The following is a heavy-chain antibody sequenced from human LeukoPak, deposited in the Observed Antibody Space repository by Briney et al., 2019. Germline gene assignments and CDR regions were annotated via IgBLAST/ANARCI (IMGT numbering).Heavy chain of an antibody. CDR3: XKDWAXXVAALPTVAFDI. CDR1: GFTFSSYG. CDR2: ISYDGSNK. Sequence: PGGSLRLSCAASGFTFSSYGMHWVRQAPGKGLEWVAVISYDGSNKYYADSVKGRFTISRDNSKNTLYLQMNSLRAEDTAVYYCXKDWAXXVAALPTVAFDIWGQGTMVTVSS. D-gene: IGHD5-12*01. V-gene: IGHV3-30*18. J-gene: IGHJ3*02.